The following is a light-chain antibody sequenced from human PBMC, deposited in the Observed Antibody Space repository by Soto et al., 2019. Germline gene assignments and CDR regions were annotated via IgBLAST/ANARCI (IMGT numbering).Light chain of an antibody. Sequence: QSVLTQPASVSGSPGQSITISCTGTSSDVGSYNLVSWYQQLPGKAPKLIIFEVNERPSGISNRFSGSKSGNTASLTISELQGDDDAHYCCCSYAGSSIFVFGGGTKLTVL. J-gene: IGLJ2*01. CDR3: CSYAGSSIFV. CDR1: SSDVGSYNL. CDR2: EVN. V-gene: IGLV2-23*02.